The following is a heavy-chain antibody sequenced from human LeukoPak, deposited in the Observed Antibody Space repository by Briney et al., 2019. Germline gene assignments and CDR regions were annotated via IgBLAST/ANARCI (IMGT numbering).Heavy chain of an antibody. CDR1: GGSFSGYY. J-gene: IGHJ4*02. CDR2: INHSGST. Sequence: SETLSLTCAVYGGSFSGYYWSWIRQPPGKGLEWIGEINHSGSTNYNPSLKSRVTISVDTSKNQFSLKLSSVTAADTAAYYCARAYYYGSGRIDYWGQGTLVTVSS. D-gene: IGHD3-10*01. CDR3: ARAYYYGSGRIDY. V-gene: IGHV4-34*01.